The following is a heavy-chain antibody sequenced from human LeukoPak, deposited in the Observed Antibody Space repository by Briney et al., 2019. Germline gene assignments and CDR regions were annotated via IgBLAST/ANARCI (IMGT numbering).Heavy chain of an antibody. J-gene: IGHJ4*02. CDR2: INHSGST. CDR3: ARGPSISGSSGYDLDY. V-gene: IGHV4-34*01. CDR1: GGSFSVYY. D-gene: IGHD5-12*01. Sequence: PSETLSLTCAVYGGSFSVYYWSGIRHPPGKGLEWIGEINHSGSTNYNPPLKSRVTTSVDTSKNQFPLMLSSVPAADTAVYYCARGPSISGSSGYDLDYWGQGTLVTVSS.